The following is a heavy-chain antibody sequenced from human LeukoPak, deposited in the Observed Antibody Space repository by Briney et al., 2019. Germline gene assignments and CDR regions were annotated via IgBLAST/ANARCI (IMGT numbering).Heavy chain of an antibody. Sequence: GGSLRLSCAASEFIVSTNYMSWVRQPPGKGLEWASVIYSGGSTYYADSVKGRFTISRDNSKNTLYLQMNSLRAEDTAVYYCARDSAAVGRGGFDYWGQGTLVTVSS. D-gene: IGHD6-13*01. CDR1: EFIVSTNY. J-gene: IGHJ4*02. CDR3: ARDSAAVGRGGFDY. V-gene: IGHV3-53*01. CDR2: IYSGGST.